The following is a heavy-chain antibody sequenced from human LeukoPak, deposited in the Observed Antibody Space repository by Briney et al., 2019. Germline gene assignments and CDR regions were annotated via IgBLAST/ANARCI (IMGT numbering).Heavy chain of an antibody. CDR1: GYAFTGYH. D-gene: IGHD2-2*01. J-gene: IGHJ4*02. CDR2: INPNSGDT. Sequence: ASVKVSCKASGYAFTGYHMHWVRQAPGQGLEWMGRINPNSGDTNYAQKFQGRVTMTRDTSISTAYVELSRLRSDDTAVYYCARDYCSSTSCLFDYWGQGTLVTVSS. V-gene: IGHV1-2*06. CDR3: ARDYCSSTSCLFDY.